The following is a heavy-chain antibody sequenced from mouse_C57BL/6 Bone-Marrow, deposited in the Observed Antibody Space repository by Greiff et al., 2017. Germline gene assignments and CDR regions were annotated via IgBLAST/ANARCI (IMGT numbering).Heavy chain of an antibody. J-gene: IGHJ4*01. CDR2: IDPSDSYT. V-gene: IGHV1-50*01. D-gene: IGHD1-1*01. CDR1: GYTFTSYW. CDR3: AREDITTVVADYYAMDY. Sequence: QVQLKQPGAELVKPGASVKLSCKASGYTFTSYWMQWVKQRPGQGLEWIGEIDPSDSYTNYNQKFKGKATLTVDTSSSTAYMQPSSLTSEDSAVYYCAREDITTVVADYYAMDYWGQGTSVTVSS.